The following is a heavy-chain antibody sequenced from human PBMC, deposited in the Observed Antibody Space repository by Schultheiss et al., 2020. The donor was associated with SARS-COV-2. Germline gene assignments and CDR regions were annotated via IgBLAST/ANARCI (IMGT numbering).Heavy chain of an antibody. V-gene: IGHV3-15*01. CDR2: IKSKTDGGTT. D-gene: IGHD6-19*01. Sequence: GGSLRLSCAASGFTFSNAWMSWVRQAPGKGLEWVGRIKSKTDGGTTDYAAPVKGRFTISRDNSKNTLYLQMNSLRAEDTAVYYCARDDGIAVAGTDYYYGMDVWGQGTTVTVSS. CDR3: ARDDGIAVAGTDYYYGMDV. CDR1: GFTFSNAW. J-gene: IGHJ6*02.